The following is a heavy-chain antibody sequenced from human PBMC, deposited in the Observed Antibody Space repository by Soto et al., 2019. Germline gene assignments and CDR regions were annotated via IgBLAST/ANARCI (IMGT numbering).Heavy chain of an antibody. V-gene: IGHV3-53*01. CDR3: ARAVNYYDSSGYLPPGAFDI. D-gene: IGHD3-22*01. CDR1: GFTVSSNY. J-gene: IGHJ3*02. Sequence: GGSLRLSCAASGFTVSSNYMSWVRQAPGKGLEWVSVIYSGGSTYYADSVKGRFTISRDNSKNTLYLQMNSLRAEDTAVYYCARAVNYYDSSGYLPPGAFDIWGQGTMVTVSS. CDR2: IYSGGST.